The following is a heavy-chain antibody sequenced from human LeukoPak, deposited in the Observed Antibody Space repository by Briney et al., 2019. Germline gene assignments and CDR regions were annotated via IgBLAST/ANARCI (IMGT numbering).Heavy chain of an antibody. CDR3: ARDESGRRLPY. CDR2: ISPPSSYK. V-gene: IGHV3-21*03. CDR1: GFTFKTYG. J-gene: IGHJ4*02. D-gene: IGHD1-26*01. Sequence: PGVALRLSCAASGFTFKTYGMNWVRQAPGKGLGGGPAISPPSSYKYNPPTVKGRFTHSRDNPNNSLYLQMSSLRGEETPVYYCARDESGRRLPYWGQGPLVTVSS.